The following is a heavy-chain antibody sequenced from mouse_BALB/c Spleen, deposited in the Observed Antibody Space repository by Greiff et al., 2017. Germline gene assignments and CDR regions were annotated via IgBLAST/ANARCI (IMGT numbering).Heavy chain of an antibody. Sequence: VQLVESGPGLVAPSQSLSITCTVSGFSLTSYGVHWVRQPPGKGLEWLGVIWAGGSTNYNSALMSRLSISKDNSKSQVFLKMNSLQTDDTAMYYCARNQGRRDAMDYWGQGTSVTVSS. J-gene: IGHJ4*01. CDR2: IWAGGST. CDR3: ARNQGRRDAMDY. D-gene: IGHD3-2*02. V-gene: IGHV2-9*02. CDR1: GFSLTSYG.